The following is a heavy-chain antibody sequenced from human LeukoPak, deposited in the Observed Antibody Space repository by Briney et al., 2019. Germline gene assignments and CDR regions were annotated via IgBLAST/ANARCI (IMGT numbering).Heavy chain of an antibody. CDR3: ARARYGSGSPNAFDI. Sequence: GGSLRLSCAASGFTVSSNYMSWVRQAPGKGLEWVSVIYSGGSTYYADSVKGRFTISRDNSKNTLYLQMNSLRAEDTAVYYCARARYGSGSPNAFDIWGQGTMVTVSS. V-gene: IGHV3-66*01. CDR2: IYSGGST. CDR1: GFTVSSNY. D-gene: IGHD3-10*01. J-gene: IGHJ3*02.